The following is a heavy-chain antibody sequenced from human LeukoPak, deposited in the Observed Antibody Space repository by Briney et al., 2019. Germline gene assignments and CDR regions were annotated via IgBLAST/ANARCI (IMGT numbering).Heavy chain of an antibody. CDR2: INPNSGGT. Sequence: GASVKVSCKASGYTFTGYYMHWVRQAPGRGLEWMGWINPNSGGTNYAQKFQGRVTMTRDTSISTAYMELSRLRSDDTAVYYCARVTIFGVVELDYWGQGTLVTVSS. J-gene: IGHJ4*02. CDR3: ARVTIFGVVELDY. CDR1: GYTFTGYY. V-gene: IGHV1-2*02. D-gene: IGHD3-3*01.